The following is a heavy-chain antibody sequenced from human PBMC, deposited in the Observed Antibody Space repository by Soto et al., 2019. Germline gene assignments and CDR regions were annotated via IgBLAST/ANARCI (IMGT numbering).Heavy chain of an antibody. CDR1: GFTFSSYA. J-gene: IGHJ4*02. Sequence: EVQLLESGGGLVQPGGSLRLSCAASGFTFSSYAMSWVRQAPGKGLEWVSAISGSGGSTYYADSVKGRFTISRDNSKNTLYLQINSLRAEDTAVYYCAKAARGYYDSSGYYWGYCDYWGQGTLVTVSS. V-gene: IGHV3-23*01. CDR3: AKAARGYYDSSGYYWGYCDY. D-gene: IGHD3-22*01. CDR2: ISGSGGST.